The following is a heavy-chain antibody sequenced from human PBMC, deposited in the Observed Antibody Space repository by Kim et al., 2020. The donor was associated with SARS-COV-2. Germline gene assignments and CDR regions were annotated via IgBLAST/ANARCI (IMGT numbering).Heavy chain of an antibody. V-gene: IGHV3-7*03. J-gene: IGHJ4*02. Sequence: YVDAVKGRFTNSRDNAKKSFYLQMSGLGAEDTAVYYCARNYWYYFDYWGQGALVTVSS. D-gene: IGHD2-8*02. CDR3: ARNYWYYFDY.